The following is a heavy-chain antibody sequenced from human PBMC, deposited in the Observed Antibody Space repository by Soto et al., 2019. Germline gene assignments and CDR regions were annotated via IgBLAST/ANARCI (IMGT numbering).Heavy chain of an antibody. Sequence: LRLSCAASGFTFSSYAMSWVRQAPGKGLEWVSAISGSGGSTYYADSVKGWFTISRDNSKNTLYLQMNSLRAEDTAVYYCAKDLGSTTVTTDWFDPWGQGTLVTVSS. J-gene: IGHJ5*02. CDR1: GFTFSSYA. CDR2: ISGSGGST. D-gene: IGHD4-17*01. V-gene: IGHV3-23*01. CDR3: AKDLGSTTVTTDWFDP.